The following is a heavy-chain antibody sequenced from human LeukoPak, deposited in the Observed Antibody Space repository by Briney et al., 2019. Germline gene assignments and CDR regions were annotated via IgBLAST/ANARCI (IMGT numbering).Heavy chain of an antibody. CDR3: ARQLGYCSGGSCYMDV. CDR1: GFTFSSYS. V-gene: IGHV3-21*01. J-gene: IGHJ6*03. CDR2: ISSSSSYI. Sequence: GGSLRLSCAASGFTFSSYSMNWVRQAPGKGLEWVSSISSSSSYIYYADSVKGRFTISRDNAKNSLYLQMNSLRAEDTAVYYCARQLGYCSGGSCYMDVWGKGTTVTVSS. D-gene: IGHD2-15*01.